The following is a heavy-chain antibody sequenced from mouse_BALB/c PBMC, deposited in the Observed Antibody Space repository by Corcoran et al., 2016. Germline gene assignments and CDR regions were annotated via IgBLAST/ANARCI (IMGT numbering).Heavy chain of an antibody. D-gene: IGHD1-1*01. CDR3: ARDYHYGSERYWYFDV. V-gene: IGHV9-1*02. CDR1: GYTFTNYG. J-gene: IGHJ1*01. Sequence: QIQLVQSGPELKKPGETVKISCKASGYTFTNYGMNWVKQAPGKGLKWMGWINTYTGEPTYADDFKGRFAFSLETSASTAYLQINNLKNEDMATYFCARDYHYGSERYWYFDVWGAGTTVTVSS. CDR2: INTYTGEP.